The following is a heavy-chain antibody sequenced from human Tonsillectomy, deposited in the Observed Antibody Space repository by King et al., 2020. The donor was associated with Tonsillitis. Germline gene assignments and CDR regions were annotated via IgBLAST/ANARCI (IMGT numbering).Heavy chain of an antibody. J-gene: IGHJ5*02. CDR1: GYSISSDYF. CDR2: IYHSGST. CDR3: ASGLWFGELQSRNWFDP. V-gene: IGHV4-38-2*01. Sequence: VQLQESGPGLVKPSETLSLICVVSGYSISSDYFWGWIRQPPGKGLEWIGSIYHSGSTYYNPSLKSRVTISVDTSKNQFSLKLISVTAADTAVYYCASGLWFGELQSRNWFDPWGQGTLVTVSS. D-gene: IGHD3-10*01.